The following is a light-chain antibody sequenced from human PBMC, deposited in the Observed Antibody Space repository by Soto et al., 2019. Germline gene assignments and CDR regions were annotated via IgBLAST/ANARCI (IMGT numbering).Light chain of an antibody. CDR3: NSYTTSSTPYV. CDR2: EVS. V-gene: IGLV2-14*01. J-gene: IGLJ1*01. CDR1: SSDVGIYNY. Sequence: QSALTQPASVSGSPGQSITISCTGTSSDVGIYNYVSWYQQHPGKAPKLMIYEVSNRPSGVSNRFSGSKSGNTASLTISGLQAEEEADYYCNSYTTSSTPYVFGTGTKLTVL.